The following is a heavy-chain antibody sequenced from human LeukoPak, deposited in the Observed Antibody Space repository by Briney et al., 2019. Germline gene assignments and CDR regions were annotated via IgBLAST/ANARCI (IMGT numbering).Heavy chain of an antibody. Sequence: GGSLRLSCAASGFTFSSYSMNWVRQAPGKGLEWVSSISSSSSYIYYADSVKGRFTISRDNAKNSLYLQMNSLRAEDTAVYYCARDYPRSSSWYISHDAFDIWGQGTMVTVSS. V-gene: IGHV3-21*01. CDR3: ARDYPRSSSWYISHDAFDI. CDR2: ISSSSSYI. CDR1: GFTFSSYS. D-gene: IGHD6-13*01. J-gene: IGHJ3*02.